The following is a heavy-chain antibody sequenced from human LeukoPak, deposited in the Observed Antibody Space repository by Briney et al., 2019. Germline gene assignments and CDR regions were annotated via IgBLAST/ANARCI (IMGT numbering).Heavy chain of an antibody. V-gene: IGHV3-74*01. Sequence: PGGSLRLSCAASGFTFSSYWMHWVRQAPGGGLVWVSHINNDGSSTTYADSVEGRFATSRDNAKNTLYLQMNSLRVEDTAVYYCAILRGTVTASDYWGQGTLVTVSS. CDR2: INNDGSST. CDR3: AILRGTVTASDY. CDR1: GFTFSSYW. D-gene: IGHD4-11*01. J-gene: IGHJ4*02.